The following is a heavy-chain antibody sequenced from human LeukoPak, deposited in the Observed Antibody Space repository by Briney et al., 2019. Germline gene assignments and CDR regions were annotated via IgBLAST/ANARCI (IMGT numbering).Heavy chain of an antibody. CDR2: IFPIFGTA. V-gene: IGHV1-69*13. CDR1: GGTFSSDV. J-gene: IGHJ4*02. Sequence: GASVKVSCKASGGTFSSDVLSWVRQAPGQGLEWMGGIFPIFGTANYAQKFQGRVTITADESTSTAYMELRSLRAEDTAVYYCAKEGGVRLGELSLYPADYWGQGTLVTVSS. CDR3: AKEGGVRLGELSLYPADY. D-gene: IGHD3-16*02.